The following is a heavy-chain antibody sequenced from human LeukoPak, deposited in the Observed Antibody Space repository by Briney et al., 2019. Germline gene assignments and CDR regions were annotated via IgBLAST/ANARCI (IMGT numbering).Heavy chain of an antibody. V-gene: IGHV3-23*01. J-gene: IGHJ4*02. CDR3: AKDRSYITVAGTCDY. CDR1: GFTFSIYA. D-gene: IGHD6-19*01. Sequence: GGSLRLSCAASGFTFSIYAMSWVRQAPGKGLEWVSTISVSGDSTNYADSVKGRFTISRDSSKNTLYLQMNSLRAEDTAIYYCAKDRSYITVAGTCDYWGQGTLVTVSS. CDR2: ISVSGDST.